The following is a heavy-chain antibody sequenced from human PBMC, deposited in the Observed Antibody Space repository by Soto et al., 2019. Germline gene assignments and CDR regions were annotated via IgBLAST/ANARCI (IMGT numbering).Heavy chain of an antibody. CDR1: GGSFSGYY. CDR2: INHSGST. J-gene: IGHJ6*02. V-gene: IGHV4-34*01. Sequence: SETLSLTCAVYGGSFSGYYWSWIRQPPGKGLGWIGEINHSGSTNYNPSLKSRVTISVDTSKNQFSLKLSSVTAADTAVYYCARGVLAAPTGYYYYGMDVWGQGTTVTVSS. CDR3: ARGVLAAPTGYYYYGMDV. D-gene: IGHD6-6*01.